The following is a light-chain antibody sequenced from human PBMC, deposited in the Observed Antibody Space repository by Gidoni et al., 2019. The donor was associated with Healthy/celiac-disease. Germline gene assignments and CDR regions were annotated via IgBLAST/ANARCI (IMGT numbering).Light chain of an antibody. CDR3: QQYNSYSET. CDR2: KAS. J-gene: IGKJ1*01. CDR1: QSISSW. V-gene: IGKV1-5*03. Sequence: DIQITQSPSTLSASVGDRVTITCRASQSISSWLAWYQQKPGKAPKLLIYKASSLESGVPSRFSGSGYGTELTLTISSLQPDDFATYYCQQYNSYSETFGQGTKVEIK.